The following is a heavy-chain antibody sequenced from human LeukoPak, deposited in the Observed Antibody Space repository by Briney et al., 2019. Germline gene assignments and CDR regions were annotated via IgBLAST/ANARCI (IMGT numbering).Heavy chain of an antibody. D-gene: IGHD3-22*01. V-gene: IGHV1-69*04. CDR3: ARDYPDYYDSSGYPQPAYYFDC. J-gene: IGHJ4*02. Sequence: SVKVSCKASGYTFTSYYMHWVRQAPGQGLEWMGRIIPIIGIANYAQKFQGRVTITADKSTSTAYMELSSLRSEDTAVYYCARDYPDYYDSSGYPQPAYYFDCRGQGTLVTVSS. CDR2: IIPIIGIA. CDR1: GYTFTSYY.